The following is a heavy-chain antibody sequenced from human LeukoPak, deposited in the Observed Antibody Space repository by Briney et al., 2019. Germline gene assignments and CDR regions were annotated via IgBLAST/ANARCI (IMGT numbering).Heavy chain of an antibody. D-gene: IGHD3-9*01. Sequence: GGSLRLSCSAYGFTFSSYAMHWVRQAPGKGLEYVSAISSNGGSTYYADSVKGRFTISRDNSKNTLYLQMSSLRAEDTAVYYCVSGLLRYSIDYWGQGTLVTVSS. CDR3: VSGLLRYSIDY. CDR2: ISSNGGST. CDR1: GFTFSSYA. J-gene: IGHJ4*02. V-gene: IGHV3-64D*06.